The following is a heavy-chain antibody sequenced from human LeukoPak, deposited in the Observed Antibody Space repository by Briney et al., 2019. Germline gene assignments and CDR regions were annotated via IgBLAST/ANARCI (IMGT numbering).Heavy chain of an antibody. CDR2: INPNSGGT. CDR3: ARGDYQSSHYFDY. Sequence: ASVTVSCKASGYTFTGYYMHWVRQAPGQGLEWMGWINPNSGGTNYAQKFQGRVTMTRDTSISTAYMELSRLRSDDTAVYYCARGDYQSSHYFDYWGQGTLVTVSS. CDR1: GYTFTGYY. V-gene: IGHV1-2*02. J-gene: IGHJ4*02. D-gene: IGHD2-2*01.